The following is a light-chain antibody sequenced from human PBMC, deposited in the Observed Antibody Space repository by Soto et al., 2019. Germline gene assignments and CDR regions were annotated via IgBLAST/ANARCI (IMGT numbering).Light chain of an antibody. CDR2: DAS. CDR3: QQRYNWPLT. J-gene: IGKJ5*01. V-gene: IGKV3-11*01. Sequence: IVLKNSPATLSFSPWERATISCGASQTVGRHLAWYQQKPGQAPRLLISDASNRATGIPARFSGSGSGTDFTLTISSLDSEDFAIYYCQQRYNWPLTFGQGTRLEIK. CDR1: QTVGRH.